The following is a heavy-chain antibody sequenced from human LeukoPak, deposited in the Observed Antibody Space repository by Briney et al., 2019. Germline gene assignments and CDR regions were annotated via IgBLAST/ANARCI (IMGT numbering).Heavy chain of an antibody. J-gene: IGHJ5*02. CDR2: NYTSGST. D-gene: IGHD4-17*01. CDR1: GGSISSYY. Sequence: SETLSLTCTVSGGSISSYYWSWIRQPAGKGLEWIGRNYTSGSTNYNPSLKSRVTTSVDTSKNQFSLKLSPVTAADTAVYYCARDLIDYGDYDRPSNWFDPWGQGTLVTVSS. CDR3: ARDLIDYGDYDRPSNWFDP. V-gene: IGHV4-4*07.